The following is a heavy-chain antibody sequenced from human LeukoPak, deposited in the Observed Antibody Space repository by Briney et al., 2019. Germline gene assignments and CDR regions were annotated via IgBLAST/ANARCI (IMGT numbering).Heavy chain of an antibody. CDR1: GGSISGYY. CDR3: ARDYYGSGSYYRGGSFDI. V-gene: IGHV4-4*07. CDR2: IYSSGTT. Sequence: SETLSLTCTVSGGSISGYYWNWIRQPAGKELEWIGRIYSSGTTNYNPSLKSRVTMSVDTSKDQFSLKLSSVTAADTAVYYCARDYYGSGSYYRGGSFDIWGQGTMVTVSS. J-gene: IGHJ3*02. D-gene: IGHD3-10*01.